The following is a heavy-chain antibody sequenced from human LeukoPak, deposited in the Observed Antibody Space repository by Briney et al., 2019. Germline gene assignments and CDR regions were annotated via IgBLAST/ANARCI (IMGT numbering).Heavy chain of an antibody. CDR2: ISGSGDAI. CDR1: GFAFSNHN. Sequence: GGSLRLSCVASGFAFSNHNMDWVRQAPGKGLEWVSYISGSGDAIFYADSVRGRFTISRDNAKNSVYLQMNSLRAEDTAVYYCARALAGTAMVFDYWGQGTLVTVSS. V-gene: IGHV3-48*01. D-gene: IGHD5-18*01. CDR3: ARALAGTAMVFDY. J-gene: IGHJ4*02.